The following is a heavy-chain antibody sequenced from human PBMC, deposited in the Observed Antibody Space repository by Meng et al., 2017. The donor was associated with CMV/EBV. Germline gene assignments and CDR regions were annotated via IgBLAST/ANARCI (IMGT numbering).Heavy chain of an antibody. V-gene: IGHV1-2*02. D-gene: IGHD6-19*01. Sequence: SVKVSCKASGYTFIGYYMHGLRQAPGQGLEWMGWINPNSGGTNYAQKFQGRVTMTRDTSISPAYMELSRLRSDDTAVYYCARRGGTYRLALGYFDYWGQGTMVTVSS. CDR2: INPNSGGT. CDR3: ARRGGTYRLALGYFDY. CDR1: GYTFIGYY. J-gene: IGHJ4*02.